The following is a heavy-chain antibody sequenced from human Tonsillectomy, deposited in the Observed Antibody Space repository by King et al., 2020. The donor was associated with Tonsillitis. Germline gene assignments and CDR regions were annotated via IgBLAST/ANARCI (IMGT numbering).Heavy chain of an antibody. J-gene: IGHJ6*02. D-gene: IGHD5-18*01. CDR3: ARGHTQMVTRGYYYYGLDV. V-gene: IGHV1-8*01. CDR1: GYTFTSYD. CDR2: MNPNSGNT. Sequence: QLVQSGAEVKKPGASVKVSCKASGYTFTSYDINWVRQATGQGLEWMGWMNPNSGNTGYAQKFQGRVSMTRNSSISTAYMELSSLRSEDTAVYYCARGHTQMVTRGYYYYGLDVWGQGTTVTVSS.